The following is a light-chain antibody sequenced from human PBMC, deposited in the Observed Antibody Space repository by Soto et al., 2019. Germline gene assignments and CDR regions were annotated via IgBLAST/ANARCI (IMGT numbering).Light chain of an antibody. CDR2: EVI. Sequence: SELSLVGYEYRSGGWAFRIKKKRNSSDFGTFNLVSWYQQHPGKAPRFMIYEVIHRPSGVYNRVSGSKSGNTASLTISGLQAEDEADYYCCSHSGSSVYVVGPVTKVTVL. CDR3: CSHSGSSVYV. J-gene: IGLJ1*01. V-gene: IGLV2-23*02. CDR1: SSDFGTFNL.